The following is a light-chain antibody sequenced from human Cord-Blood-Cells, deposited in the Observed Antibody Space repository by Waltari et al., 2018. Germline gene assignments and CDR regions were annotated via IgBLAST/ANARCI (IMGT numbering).Light chain of an antibody. CDR1: QSISSY. V-gene: IGKV1-39*01. CDR3: QQSYSTPYT. J-gene: IGKJ2*01. Sequence: DIQMTQSPSSLSASVGDRVTITCRASQSISSYLNWYQQKPGKAPKLLIYAASSLQSGVPSRFSGSGSGTDFTLTIISLQPEDFATYDCQQSYSTPYTFGQGTKLEI. CDR2: AAS.